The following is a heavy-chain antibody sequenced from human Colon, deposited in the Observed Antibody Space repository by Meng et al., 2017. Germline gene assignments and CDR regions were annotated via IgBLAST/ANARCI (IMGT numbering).Heavy chain of an antibody. D-gene: IGHD2-8*01. CDR1: GGSSRTYY. V-gene: IGHV4-59*08. J-gene: IGHJ4*02. CDR2: NYYSGST. Sequence: QVNLPVAAPGPVKPSEHLSLTCAVSGGSSRTYYWSWIRQPPGKGLEWIGNNYYSGSTNYNPSLASRVTISVDSSKNQFSLKLSSVTAADTAVYYCARHQNGGAYPLDYWGQGTLVTVSS. CDR3: ARHQNGGAYPLDY.